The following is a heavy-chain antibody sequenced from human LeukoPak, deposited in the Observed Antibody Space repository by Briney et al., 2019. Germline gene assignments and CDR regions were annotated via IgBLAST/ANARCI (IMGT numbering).Heavy chain of an antibody. Sequence: ASVKVSCKASGYTFTGYYMHWVRQAPGQGLEWMGWINPNSGGTNYAQKFQGRVTMTRDTSISTAYMGLSRLRSDDTAVYYCARGSGDGYNYHSEVPDDAFDIWGQGTMVTVSS. V-gene: IGHV1-2*02. D-gene: IGHD5-24*01. CDR1: GYTFTGYY. J-gene: IGHJ3*02. CDR2: INPNSGGT. CDR3: ARGSGDGYNYHSEVPDDAFDI.